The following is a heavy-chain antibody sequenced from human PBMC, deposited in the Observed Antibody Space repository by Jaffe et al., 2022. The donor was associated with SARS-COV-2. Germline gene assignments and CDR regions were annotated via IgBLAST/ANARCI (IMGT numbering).Heavy chain of an antibody. CDR2: ISGSGGAT. D-gene: IGHD3-10*01. J-gene: IGHJ4*02. Sequence: ELQLVDSGGGLVQPGGSLRLSCAASGFTFSTYAMSWVRQAPGKGLEWVSLISGSGGATYYADSVKGRFTISRDNSKNTLYLQMNSLRAEDTAVYSCARVSLAVWGVTDHWGQGTRVTVSS. V-gene: IGHV3-23*04. CDR1: GFTFSTYA. CDR3: ARVSLAVWGVTDH.